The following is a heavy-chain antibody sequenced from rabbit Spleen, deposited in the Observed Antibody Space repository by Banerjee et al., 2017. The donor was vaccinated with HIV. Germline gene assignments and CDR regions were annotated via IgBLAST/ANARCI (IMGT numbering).Heavy chain of an antibody. CDR2: IYISSDST. V-gene: IGHV1S40*01. Sequence: QSLVESGGDLVKPPASLTLPSTASGFSFSSDVYMCWFRQAPAKGLGWIAGIYISSDSTYYASWAKGRFTVSKTSSTTVTPQMTSLTVAETAADFCARGSARMTMVITGWYLTLWGPGTLVTVS. CDR3: ARGSARMTMVITGWYLTL. D-gene: IGHD2-1*01. CDR1: GFSFSSDVY. J-gene: IGHJ4*01.